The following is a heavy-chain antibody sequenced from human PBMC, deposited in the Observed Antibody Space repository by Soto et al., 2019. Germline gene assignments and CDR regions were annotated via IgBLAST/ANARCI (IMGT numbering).Heavy chain of an antibody. CDR1: GGSVSSGSYY. V-gene: IGHV4-61*01. Sequence: QVQLQESGPGLVKPSETLSLTCTVSGGSVSSGSYYWGWIRQPPGKGLEWIGYIYHSGSTNYNTSLKSRVTISVDTSKNQFSLSLTSVTAADTAVYYCASLSAAWFDPWGQGTLVTVAS. D-gene: IGHD6-19*01. CDR2: IYHSGST. CDR3: ASLSAAWFDP. J-gene: IGHJ5*02.